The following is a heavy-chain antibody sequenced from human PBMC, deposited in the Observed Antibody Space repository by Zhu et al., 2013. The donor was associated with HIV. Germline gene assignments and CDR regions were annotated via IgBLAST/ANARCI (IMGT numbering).Heavy chain of an antibody. CDR2: INPSGGST. J-gene: IGHJ4*02. D-gene: IGHD3-3*01. CDR1: GYAFTSFY. V-gene: IGHV1-46*01. Sequence: QVDLVQSGTEVKKPGSSVKLSCKASGYAFTSFYLHWVRQAPGQGLEWMGIINPSGGSTKYAQKFQGRLTMTSDASRRTLYMELSSLRPEDTAVYYCARRVDYDFWSGYYLYYFDYWGQGTLVTVSS. CDR3: ARRVDYDFWSGYYLYYFDY.